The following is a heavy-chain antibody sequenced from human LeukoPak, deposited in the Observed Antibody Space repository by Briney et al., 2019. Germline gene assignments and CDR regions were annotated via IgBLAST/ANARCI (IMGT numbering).Heavy chain of an antibody. D-gene: IGHD3-10*01. J-gene: IGHJ4*02. V-gene: IGHV4-34*01. Sequence: KTSETLSLTCAVYGGSFGGYYWSWIRQPPGKGLEWIGEINDSGSTNYIPSLKSRVTISVDTSKNQFSLKLSSVTAADTAVYYCASWRTMVRGVTYFDYWGQGTLVTVSS. CDR3: ASWRTMVRGVTYFDY. CDR1: GGSFGGYY. CDR2: INDSGST.